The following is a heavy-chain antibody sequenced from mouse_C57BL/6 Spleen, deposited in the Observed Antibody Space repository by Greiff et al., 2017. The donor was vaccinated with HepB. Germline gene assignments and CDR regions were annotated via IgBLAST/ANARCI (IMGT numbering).Heavy chain of an antibody. CDR2: IDPNSGGT. CDR3: ARPYGGSSAYAMDY. CDR1: GYTFTSYW. J-gene: IGHJ4*01. V-gene: IGHV1-72*01. D-gene: IGHD1-1*01. Sequence: QVQLQQPGAELVKPGASVKLSCKASGYTFTSYWMHWVKQRPGRGLEWIGRIDPNSGGTKYNEKFKSKATLTVDKTSSTAYMKRSSLTSEASAVYYCARPYGGSSAYAMDYWGQGTSVTVSS.